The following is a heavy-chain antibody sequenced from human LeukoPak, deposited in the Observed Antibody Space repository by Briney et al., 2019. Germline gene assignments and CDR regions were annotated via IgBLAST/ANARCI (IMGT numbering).Heavy chain of an antibody. CDR3: AKGATGLRIVGDD. J-gene: IGHJ4*02. CDR2: ITGSGNDA. CDR1: GFTFSNYA. V-gene: IGHV3-23*01. D-gene: IGHD2-15*01. Sequence: GGSLRLSCAASGFTFSNYAMTWVRQAPGKGLEWVSTITGSGNDAYYAGSVKGRFTISRDNSKNMLYLQMDSLRAEDTAVYYCAKGATGLRIVGDDWGQGTLVTVSS.